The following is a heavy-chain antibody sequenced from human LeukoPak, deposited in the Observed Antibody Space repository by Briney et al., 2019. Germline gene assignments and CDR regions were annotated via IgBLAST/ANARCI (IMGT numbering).Heavy chain of an antibody. V-gene: IGHV3-7*01. Sequence: PGGSLRLSCAASGFTFSSYWMSWVRQAPGKGLEWVANIKEDGSEKYYVDSVKGRFTISRDNAKNSLYLQMNSPRAEDTAVYYCASNAGWYSSGAADYWGQGTLVTVSS. CDR2: IKEDGSEK. CDR1: GFTFSSYW. CDR3: ASNAGWYSSGAADY. J-gene: IGHJ4*02. D-gene: IGHD6-19*01.